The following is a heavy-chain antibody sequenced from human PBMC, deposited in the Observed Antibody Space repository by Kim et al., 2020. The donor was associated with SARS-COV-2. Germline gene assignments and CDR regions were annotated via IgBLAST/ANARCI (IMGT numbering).Heavy chain of an antibody. Sequence: ASVKVSCKASGYTFTSYAMHWVRQAPGQRLEWMGWINAGNGNTKYSQKFQGRVTITRDTSASTAYMELSSLRSEDTAVYYCARDRRTTIFGVVIKGWYFDLWGRGTLGTVSS. J-gene: IGHJ2*01. D-gene: IGHD3-3*01. CDR1: GYTFTSYA. CDR2: INAGNGNT. V-gene: IGHV1-3*01. CDR3: ARDRRTTIFGVVIKGWYFDL.